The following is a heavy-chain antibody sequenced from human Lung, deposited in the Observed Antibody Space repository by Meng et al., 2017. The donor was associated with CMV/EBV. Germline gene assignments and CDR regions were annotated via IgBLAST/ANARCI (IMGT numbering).Heavy chain of an antibody. J-gene: IGHJ5*02. CDR2: IYYSGST. CDR1: GGSVSSGSYY. CDR3: ARDALSRGYCSSTSCYRANWCDP. Sequence: SETLSLXCTVSGGSVSSGSYYWSWIRQPPGKGLEWIGYIYYSGSTNYNPSLKSRVTISVDTSKNQFSLKLSSVTAADTAVYYCARDALSRGYCSSTSCYRANWCDPCXQGPXVTVSS. V-gene: IGHV4-61*01. D-gene: IGHD2-2*02.